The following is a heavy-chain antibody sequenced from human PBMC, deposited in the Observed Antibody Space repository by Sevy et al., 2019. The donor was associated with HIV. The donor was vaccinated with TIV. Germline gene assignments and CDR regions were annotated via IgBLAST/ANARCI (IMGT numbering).Heavy chain of an antibody. D-gene: IGHD3-22*01. CDR1: GGSISSGSYY. J-gene: IGHJ3*02. CDR2: IYYNGSN. V-gene: IGHV4-39*01. Sequence: SETLSLTCTVSGGSISSGSYYWGWIRQPPGKGLEWIGSIYYNGSNHYNPSLKSRVTIFVDTSKNQFSLKLSSVTAADTAVYYCARRPETVIVRGAFDIWGQGTMVTVSS. CDR3: ARRPETVIVRGAFDI.